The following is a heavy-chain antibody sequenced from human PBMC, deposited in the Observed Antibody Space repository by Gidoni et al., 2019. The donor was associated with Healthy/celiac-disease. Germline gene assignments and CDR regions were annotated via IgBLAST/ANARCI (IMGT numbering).Heavy chain of an antibody. CDR1: GFTFSSYA. CDR3: ENDADGVLWFGRWYFDY. Sequence: LSCSASGFTFSSYAMSWVRQAPGKGLEWVSAISGSGGSTYYADSVKGRFTISRDNSKNTLYLQMNSLRAKDTAVYYCENDADGVLWFGRWYFDYWGQGTLVTVSS. J-gene: IGHJ4*02. V-gene: IGHV3-23*01. D-gene: IGHD3-10*01. CDR2: ISGSGGST.